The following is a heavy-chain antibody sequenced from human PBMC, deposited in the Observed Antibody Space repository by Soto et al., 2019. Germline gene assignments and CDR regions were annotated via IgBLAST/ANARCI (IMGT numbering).Heavy chain of an antibody. J-gene: IGHJ3*02. Sequence: NPSETLSLTCTVSGGSISSGGYYWSWIRQHPGKGLEWIGYIYYSGSTYYNPSLKSRVTISVDTSKNQFSLKLSSVTAADTAVYYCARVLSAYYYDSSGYYPFAFDIWGQGTMVTVSS. CDR1: GGSISSGGYY. V-gene: IGHV4-31*03. D-gene: IGHD3-22*01. CDR3: ARVLSAYYYDSSGYYPFAFDI. CDR2: IYYSGST.